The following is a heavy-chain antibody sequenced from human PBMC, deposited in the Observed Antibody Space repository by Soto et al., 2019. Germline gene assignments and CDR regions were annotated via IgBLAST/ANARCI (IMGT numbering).Heavy chain of an antibody. CDR1: GFTFSTYT. CDR2: ISYDGSNK. V-gene: IGHV3-30-3*01. D-gene: IGHD2-15*01. Sequence: QVQLVESGGGVVQPGRSLRLSCAASGFTFSTYTMHWVRQAPGKGLEWVAVISYDGSNKYYADSVKGRFTVSRDNSRNTLYLQMNSLRAEDTAVYYCARELGGPRDCWGQGTLVTVSS. J-gene: IGHJ4*02. CDR3: ARELGGPRDC.